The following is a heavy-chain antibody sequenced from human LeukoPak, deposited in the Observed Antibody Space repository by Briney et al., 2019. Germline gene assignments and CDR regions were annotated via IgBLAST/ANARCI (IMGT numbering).Heavy chain of an antibody. V-gene: IGHV3-23*01. CDR2: ISGSGGST. CDR1: GFTFSSYA. CDR3: ARAVAGSRNGLDV. J-gene: IGHJ6*02. Sequence: GGSLRLSCAASGFTFSSYAMTWVRQAPGKGLEWVSAISGSGGSTYYADSVKGRFTISSDNAKSTLYLEMNSLGAEDTAVYYCARAVAGSRNGLDVWGQGTTVTVSS. D-gene: IGHD6-19*01.